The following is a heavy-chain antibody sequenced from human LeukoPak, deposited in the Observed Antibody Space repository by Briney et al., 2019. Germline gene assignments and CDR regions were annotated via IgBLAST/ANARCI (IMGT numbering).Heavy chain of an antibody. CDR3: AREYGWGCDF. CDR1: GITFSNYG. J-gene: IGHJ4*02. D-gene: IGHD6-19*01. Sequence: PGVSLRLSCAASGITFSNYGMHWVRQTPGKGLEWVAFIRNDGSDKYHADSVKGRFPISRDNSKNTLYLQMNSLRAEDTAVYYCAREYGWGCDFRGQGTPVTVSS. V-gene: IGHV3-30*02. CDR2: IRNDGSDK.